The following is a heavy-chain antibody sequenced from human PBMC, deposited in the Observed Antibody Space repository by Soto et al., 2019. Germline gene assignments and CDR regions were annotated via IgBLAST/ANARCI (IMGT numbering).Heavy chain of an antibody. V-gene: IGHV4-59*01. CDR2: IYDSGST. CDR3: ARVNGDYYYYYYMDV. D-gene: IGHD4-17*01. CDR1: GGSISSYY. Sequence: SQTLSLTCTVSGGSISSYYWSWIRQPPGKGLEWIGYIYDSGSTNYNPSLKSRVTISIDTTKKQFSLKLSSVTAADTAVYYCARVNGDYYYYYYMDVWGKGTTVTVSS. J-gene: IGHJ6*03.